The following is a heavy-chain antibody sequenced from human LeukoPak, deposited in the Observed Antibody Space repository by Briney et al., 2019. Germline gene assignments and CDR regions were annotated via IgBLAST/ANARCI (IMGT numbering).Heavy chain of an antibody. D-gene: IGHD3-22*01. CDR3: ARGRDYYDNSGVDC. J-gene: IGHJ4*02. CDR1: GYSFISNY. CDR2: INPNSGGT. V-gene: IGHV1-2*02. Sequence: ASVRVSCKASGYSFISNYIHWVRQAPGQGLEWMGWINPNSGGTNHAQKFQGRVTMTRDTSITTAYMDLSGLRSDDTAVYYCARGRDYYDNSGVDCWGQGTLVTVSS.